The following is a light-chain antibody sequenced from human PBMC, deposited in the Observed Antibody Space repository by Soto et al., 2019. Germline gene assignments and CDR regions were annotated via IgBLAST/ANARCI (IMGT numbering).Light chain of an antibody. CDR1: QGIKNY. J-gene: IGKJ4*01. V-gene: IGKV1-27*01. Sequence: DIQVTQYPSSLSASDGDRVTITCRASQGIKNYLAWYQQKPGEIPKLLIYAASTLESGIPPRFSGSGSGTDFTLTINNLQPEDVATYYCQRYYNAPFTFGGGTKVEIK. CDR3: QRYYNAPFT. CDR2: AAS.